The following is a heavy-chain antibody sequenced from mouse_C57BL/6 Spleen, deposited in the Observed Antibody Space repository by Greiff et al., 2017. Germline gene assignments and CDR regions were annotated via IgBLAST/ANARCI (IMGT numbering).Heavy chain of an antibody. V-gene: IGHV1-26*01. CDR2: INPNNGGT. CDR3: ARWHYYGSSYGYFEV. Sequence: VQLQQSGPELVKPGASVKISCKASGYTFTDYYMTWVKQSHGKSLEWIGDINPNNGGTSYNQKFKGKATLTVDKSSSTAYMELRSLTSEDSAVYYCARWHYYGSSYGYFEVWGTGTTVTVSS. CDR1: GYTFTDYY. J-gene: IGHJ1*03. D-gene: IGHD1-1*01.